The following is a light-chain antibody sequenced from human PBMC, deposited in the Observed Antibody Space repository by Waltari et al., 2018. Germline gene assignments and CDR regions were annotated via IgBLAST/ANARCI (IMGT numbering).Light chain of an antibody. CDR1: QSVSSGY. V-gene: IGKV3-20*01. J-gene: IGKJ5*01. CDR3: QQYGSSIT. CDR2: GAS. Sequence: EVVLTQSPGTLSLSPGERATLSCRASQSVSSGYLDWYQQKPAQAPRLLIYGASRRATGIPDRFSGSGSGTDFNLTISRLESEDFAMYYCQQYGSSITFGQGTRLEIK.